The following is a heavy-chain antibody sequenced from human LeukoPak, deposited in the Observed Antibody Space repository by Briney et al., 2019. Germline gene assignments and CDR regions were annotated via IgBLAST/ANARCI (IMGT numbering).Heavy chain of an antibody. CDR2: INQNGGVK. CDR3: AKLLVVPSYFDN. D-gene: IGHD2-2*01. Sequence: GGSLRLSCVASGFIFGDYWMRWVRQAPGKGLEWVATINQNGGVKYYVDSVKGRFTISRDNAKTSLFLQMNSLRAEDTAVYYCAKLLVVPSYFDNWGQGTLVTVSS. J-gene: IGHJ4*02. CDR1: GFIFGDYW. V-gene: IGHV3-7*03.